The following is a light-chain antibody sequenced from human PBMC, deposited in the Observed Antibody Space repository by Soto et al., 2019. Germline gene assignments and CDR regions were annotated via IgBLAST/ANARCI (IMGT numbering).Light chain of an antibody. V-gene: IGKV1-39*01. CDR3: QQYNSYPWT. CDR1: QSISSY. Sequence: DIQMTQSPSSLSASVGDRFTITCRASQSISSYLXWYQQKPGEAPKLLIYAASSLQSGVPSRLRGSGSGTELTLTISSLQPDDFATYYCQQYNSYPWTFGKGTKVDIK. CDR2: AAS. J-gene: IGKJ1*01.